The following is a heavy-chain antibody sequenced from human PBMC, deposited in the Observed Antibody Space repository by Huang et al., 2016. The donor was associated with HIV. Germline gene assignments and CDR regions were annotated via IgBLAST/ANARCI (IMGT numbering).Heavy chain of an antibody. J-gene: IGHJ6*02. CDR2: ISPSYVYK. V-gene: IGHV1-18*01. CDR1: GYPFISAG. Sequence: QVQLVQSGAEVKKPGASVTVSCRASGYPFISAGITWVRQAPGQVLEWMGLISPSYVYKNYAQQFKGRVTMTTDTSTNTVYREVRSLRSDDTAVYYCARDLGTSVVPDGMDVWGQGTTVTVSS. D-gene: IGHD4-17*01. CDR3: ARDLGTSVVPDGMDV.